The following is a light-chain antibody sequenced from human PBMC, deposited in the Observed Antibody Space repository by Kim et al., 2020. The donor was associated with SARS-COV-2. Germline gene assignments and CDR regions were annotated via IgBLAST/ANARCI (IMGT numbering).Light chain of an antibody. CDR3: QAWDSGTAVV. J-gene: IGLJ2*01. Sequence: SSELTQPPSVSVSPGQTASITCSGDELGDKYVFWYQQKPGQSPLLVIYQDTKRPSGIPERFSASNSGNTATLTISGTQATDEADYYCQAWDSGTAVVFGGGTQLTVL. CDR1: ELGDKY. CDR2: QDT. V-gene: IGLV3-1*01.